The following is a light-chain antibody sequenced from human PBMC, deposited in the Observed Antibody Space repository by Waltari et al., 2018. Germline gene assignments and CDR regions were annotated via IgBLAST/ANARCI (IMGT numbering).Light chain of an antibody. CDR3: SAWDSSLNAWV. CDR2: RNN. J-gene: IGLJ3*02. CDR1: SNNVGNEG. Sequence: QAGLTQPPSVSKGLRQTATLTCTGNSNNVGNEGVAWLQQHQGRPPKLLSYRNNNRPSSISERFSASRSGNTASLTITGLQDEDEADYYCSAWDSSLNAWVFGGGTKLTVL. V-gene: IGLV10-54*04.